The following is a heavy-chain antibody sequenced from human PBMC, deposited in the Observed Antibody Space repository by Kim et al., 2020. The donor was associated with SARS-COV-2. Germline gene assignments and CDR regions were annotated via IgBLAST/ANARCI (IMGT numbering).Heavy chain of an antibody. CDR3: AREGYSSSWYYYYYGMDV. D-gene: IGHD6-13*01. V-gene: IGHV3-21*01. CDR2: ISSSSSYI. CDR1: GFTFSSYS. Sequence: GGSLRLSCAASGFTFSSYSMNWVRQAPGKGLEWVSSISSSSSYIYYADSVKGRFTISRDNAKNSLYLQMNSLRAEDTAVYYCAREGYSSSWYYYYYGMDVWGQGTTVTVSS. J-gene: IGHJ6*02.